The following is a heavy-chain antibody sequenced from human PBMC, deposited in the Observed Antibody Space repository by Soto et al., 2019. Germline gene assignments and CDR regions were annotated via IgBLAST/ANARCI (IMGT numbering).Heavy chain of an antibody. J-gene: IGHJ6*02. CDR2: IIPVFGTP. D-gene: IGHD3-22*01. Sequence: SVKVSCKASGGTFSSYTISWVRQAPGQGLEWMGAIIPVFGTPNYAQKFQDRVTITADESTTTVYMEVRSLTSEDTAVYYCARGDATKIVVTTYYAMDVWGQGTTVTVSS. CDR3: ARGDATKIVVTTYYAMDV. V-gene: IGHV1-69*13. CDR1: GGTFSSYT.